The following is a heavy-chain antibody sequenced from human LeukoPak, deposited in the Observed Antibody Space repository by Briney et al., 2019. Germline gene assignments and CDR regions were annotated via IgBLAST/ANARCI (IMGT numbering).Heavy chain of an antibody. J-gene: IGHJ4*02. CDR3: ARFRSRSSWYIPPFDF. CDR2: INPASGVT. Sequence: ASVKVSCKASGYTFTGYYIHWVRQAPGQGLEWMGWINPASGVTNYAQKFQGRVTMTRDTSISTAYMELSRLTSDDTAVYYCARFRSRSSWYIPPFDFWGQGTLVTVSS. CDR1: GYTFTGYY. V-gene: IGHV1-2*02. D-gene: IGHD6-13*01.